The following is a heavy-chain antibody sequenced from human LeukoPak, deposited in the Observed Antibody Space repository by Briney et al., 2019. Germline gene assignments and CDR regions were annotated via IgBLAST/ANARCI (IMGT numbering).Heavy chain of an antibody. J-gene: IGHJ4*02. V-gene: IGHV4-39*07. CDR3: ARDTPTGYHDY. D-gene: IGHD3-9*01. Sequence: SGALSLTCTVAGGSISSGNYNWGWRREPGGRGVGGFGSINYSGIIYYNASLKSRVTISVDTSNSQFSLNLSSVTAADTAVYYCARDTPTGYHDYWGQGTPVTVSS. CDR2: INYSGII. CDR1: GGSISSGNYN.